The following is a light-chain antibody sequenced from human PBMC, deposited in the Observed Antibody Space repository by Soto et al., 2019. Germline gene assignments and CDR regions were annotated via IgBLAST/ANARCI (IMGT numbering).Light chain of an antibody. V-gene: IGLV2-14*01. CDR1: SSDLGGLNY. CDR3: SSYTTVPSPQWV. CDR2: KVD. J-gene: IGLJ3*02. Sequence: QSALTQPASVSGSPGQSITIPCSGRSSDLGGLNYVSWYQQHPGKVPKLIIYKVDNRPSGISDRFSASKSGNTASLTISVLQAEDEAHYYCSSYTTVPSPQWVFAGGTKLTVL.